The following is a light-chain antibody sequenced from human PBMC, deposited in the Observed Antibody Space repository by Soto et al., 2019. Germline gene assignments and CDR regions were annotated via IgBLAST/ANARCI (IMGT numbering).Light chain of an antibody. J-gene: IGKJ5*01. Sequence: DIQMTQSPSTLSASVGDRVTITCRASQSISSWLAWYQQKPGKAPKLLIYDASSLESGVPSRFSGSGSGTEFTLTISSLHPDDFATYYCQQYNSYSYITFGQGTRLEIK. CDR2: DAS. CDR1: QSISSW. CDR3: QQYNSYSYIT. V-gene: IGKV1-5*01.